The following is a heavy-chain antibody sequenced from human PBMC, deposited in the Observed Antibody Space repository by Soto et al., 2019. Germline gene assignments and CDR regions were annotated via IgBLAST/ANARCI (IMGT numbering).Heavy chain of an antibody. J-gene: IGHJ6*02. CDR2: ISGGGRPI. Sequence: EVQLVESGGGSVQPGGSLRLSCAASGFTFSTFSMNWVRQAPGRGLEWISYISGGGRPISYADSVKGRFTISRDNAKNSLYLQMDSLTDEDTAVYYCARGRGAAGTDSVQYYGMDVWGQGTTVTVSS. V-gene: IGHV3-48*02. CDR3: ARGRGAAGTDSVQYYGMDV. CDR1: GFTFSTFS. D-gene: IGHD6-13*01.